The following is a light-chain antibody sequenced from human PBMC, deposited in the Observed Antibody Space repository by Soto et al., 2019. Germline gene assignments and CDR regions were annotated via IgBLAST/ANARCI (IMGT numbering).Light chain of an antibody. CDR2: GAS. J-gene: IGKJ5*01. Sequence: EIGVTQSPATLSVSPGERATLSFRASQSVSSNLAWYHQKPGQAPRLLIYGASTRATGIPARFSGSGSGTEFPLTISSLQSEDFALYYCQQYNNWPIFGQGTRLEIK. CDR1: QSVSSN. CDR3: QQYNNWPI. V-gene: IGKV3-15*01.